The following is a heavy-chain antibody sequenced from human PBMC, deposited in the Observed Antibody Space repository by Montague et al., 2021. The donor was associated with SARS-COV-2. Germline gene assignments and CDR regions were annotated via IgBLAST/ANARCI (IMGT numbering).Heavy chain of an antibody. Sequence: SETLSLTCTVSGGSIRSSDHYWGWIRQPPGKGLEWIGSIYFSGNTYYNPSLQSRVTISVDTSKNQFSLRLRSVTAADMAVYYCARQDGMSTLIPEILDHWGQGTLVTVSS. D-gene: IGHD5-24*01. CDR3: ARQDGMSTLIPEILDH. V-gene: IGHV4-39*01. CDR2: IYFSGNT. J-gene: IGHJ4*02. CDR1: GGSIRSSDHY.